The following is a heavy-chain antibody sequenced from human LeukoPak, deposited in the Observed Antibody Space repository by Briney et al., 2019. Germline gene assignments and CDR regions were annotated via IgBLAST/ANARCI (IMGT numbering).Heavy chain of an antibody. D-gene: IGHD3-10*01. V-gene: IGHV5-51*01. Sequence: GESLKISCKGSGYSFTSYWIGWVRQMPGKGLECMGIIYPGDSDTRYSPSFQGQVIISVDKSISTAYLQWSSLKASDTAMYYCARRKRVTIFDYWGQGTLVTVSS. CDR1: GYSFTSYW. CDR3: ARRKRVTIFDY. J-gene: IGHJ4*02. CDR2: IYPGDSDT.